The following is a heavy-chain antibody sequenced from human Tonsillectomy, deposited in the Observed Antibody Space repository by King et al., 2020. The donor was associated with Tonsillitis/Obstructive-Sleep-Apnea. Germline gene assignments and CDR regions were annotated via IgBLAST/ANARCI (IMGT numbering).Heavy chain of an antibody. J-gene: IGHJ4*02. Sequence: VQLQESGPGLVKPSETLSLTCTVSGGSVSSGSYYWSWIRQPPGKGLEWIGYIYYSGSTNYNPSLKSRVTISVDTSKNQFSLKLSSVTAADTAVYYCAGVVGRYSPPGSFDYWGQGTLVTVSS. CDR3: AGVVGRYSPPGSFDY. CDR2: IYYSGST. CDR1: GGSVSSGSYY. V-gene: IGHV4-61*01. D-gene: IGHD4-11*01.